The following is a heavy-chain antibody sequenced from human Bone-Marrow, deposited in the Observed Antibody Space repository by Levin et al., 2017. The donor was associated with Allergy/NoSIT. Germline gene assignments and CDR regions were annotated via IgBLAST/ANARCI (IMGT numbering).Heavy chain of an antibody. CDR1: GFTFRNAW. J-gene: IGHJ5*02. CDR3: SVHDFGANFDDL. V-gene: IGHV3-15*01. D-gene: IGHD4/OR15-4a*01. CDR2: IKSKTDGGTT. Sequence: PGGSLRLSCAASGFTFRNAWMSWVRQAPGKGLEWLGRIKSKTDGGTTEYAAPVKGRFIISRDDLKNILYLQMNSLKTEDTAVYYCSVHDFGANFDDLWGQGTLVTVSS.